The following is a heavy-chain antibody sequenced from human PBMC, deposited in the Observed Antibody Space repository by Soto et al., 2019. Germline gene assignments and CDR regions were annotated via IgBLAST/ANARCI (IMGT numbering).Heavy chain of an antibody. Sequence: SETLSLTCTVSGGSISSGGYYWSWIRQHPGKGLEWIGYIYYSGSTYYNPSLKSRVTIPVDTSKNQFSLKLSSVTAADTAVYHCARDGEQLAFDYWGQGTLVTVSS. CDR3: ARDGEQLAFDY. J-gene: IGHJ4*02. V-gene: IGHV4-31*03. D-gene: IGHD6-13*01. CDR2: IYYSGST. CDR1: GGSISSGGYY.